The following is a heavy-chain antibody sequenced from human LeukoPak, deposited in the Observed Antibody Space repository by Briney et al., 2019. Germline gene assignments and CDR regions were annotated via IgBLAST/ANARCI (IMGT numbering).Heavy chain of an antibody. CDR2: TYYRSKWYN. J-gene: IGHJ5*02. Sequence: SQTLSLTFAISGDSVSSNSAAWNWIRQSPSRGLEWLGRTYYRSKWYNDYAVSVKSRITINADPSKNQFSLQLNSVPPEDTAVYYCARGRGLIYGSGKDWFDPWGQGTLVTVSS. CDR1: GDSVSSNSAA. CDR3: ARGRGLIYGSGKDWFDP. D-gene: IGHD3-10*01. V-gene: IGHV6-1*01.